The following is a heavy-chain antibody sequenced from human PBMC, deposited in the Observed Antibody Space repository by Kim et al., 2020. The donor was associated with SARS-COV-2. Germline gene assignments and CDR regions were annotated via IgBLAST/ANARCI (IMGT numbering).Heavy chain of an antibody. V-gene: IGHV3-30*04. CDR2: ISYDGNNK. CDR1: IFTFSNYA. J-gene: IGHJ5*02. Sequence: GGSLRHSCAASIFTFSNYAMHWVRQAPGKGLEWVALISYDGNNKYYADSVKGRFTISRDNSRNTLYLQMNSLRPEDTAVYYCARDRSPNWFDPWGQGTLVTVSS. CDR3: ARDRSPNWFDP.